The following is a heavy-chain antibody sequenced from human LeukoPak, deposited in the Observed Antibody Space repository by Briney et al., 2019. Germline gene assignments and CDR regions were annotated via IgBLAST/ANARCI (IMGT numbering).Heavy chain of an antibody. V-gene: IGHV1-2*02. J-gene: IGHJ3*02. Sequence: ASVKVSCKASGYTFTGYYIHWVRQAPGQGLEWMGWINPDSGGTNYAQKFQGGVTMTRDTSISTAYMELSRLRSDDTAVYYCARDGLGGSGAFDIWSQGTMVTVSS. D-gene: IGHD3-16*01. CDR2: INPDSGGT. CDR1: GYTFTGYY. CDR3: ARDGLGGSGAFDI.